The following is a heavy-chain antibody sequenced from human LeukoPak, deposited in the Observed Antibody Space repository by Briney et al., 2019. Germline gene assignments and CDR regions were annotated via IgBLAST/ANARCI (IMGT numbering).Heavy chain of an antibody. CDR2: IYPGDSDT. J-gene: IGHJ4*02. D-gene: IGHD6-6*01. CDR3: ARHGIEYTSSSYFDY. CDR1: GYSFTTYW. V-gene: IGHV5-51*01. Sequence: GESLKISCKGFGYSFTTYWLAWVRQLPGKGLEWLGIIYPGDSDTRYSPSFQGQVTFSADKSINTAYLQWSSLKASDTAMYYCARHGIEYTSSSYFDYWGQGTLVTVSS.